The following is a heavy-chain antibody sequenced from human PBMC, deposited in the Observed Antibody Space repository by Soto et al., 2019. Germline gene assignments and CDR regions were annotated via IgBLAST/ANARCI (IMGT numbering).Heavy chain of an antibody. D-gene: IGHD4-4*01. V-gene: IGHV3-30-3*01. Sequence: QVQLVESGGGVVQPGRSLRLSCAASGFTFSSYAMHWVRQAPGKGLEWVAVISYDGSNKYYADSVKGRFTISRDNSKNXWYLQMNSLRTEDTAVYYCARPLWRDDYNWGYFDLWGRGTLVTVSS. CDR1: GFTFSSYA. CDR3: ARPLWRDDYNWGYFDL. J-gene: IGHJ2*01. CDR2: ISYDGSNK.